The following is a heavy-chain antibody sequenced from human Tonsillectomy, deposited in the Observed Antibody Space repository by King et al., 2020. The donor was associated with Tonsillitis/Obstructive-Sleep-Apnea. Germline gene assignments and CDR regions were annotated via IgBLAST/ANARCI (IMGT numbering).Heavy chain of an antibody. D-gene: IGHD2-2*01. CDR2: ISYDGSNK. Sequence: VQLVESGGGVVQPGRSLRLSCAASGFTFSSYGMHWVRQAPGKGLEWVAVISYDGSNKYYADSVKGRFTISRDNSKNTLYLQMNSLRAEDTAVYYCAKNPVVTAAKHNHYYYGMDVWGQGTTVTVSS. J-gene: IGHJ6*02. V-gene: IGHV3-30*18. CDR1: GFTFSSYG. CDR3: AKNPVVTAAKHNHYYYGMDV.